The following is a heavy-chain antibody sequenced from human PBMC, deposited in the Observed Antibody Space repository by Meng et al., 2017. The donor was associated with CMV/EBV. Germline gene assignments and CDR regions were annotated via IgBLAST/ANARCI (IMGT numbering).Heavy chain of an antibody. CDR1: GGTFSSYV. J-gene: IGHJ6*02. D-gene: IGHD1-14*01. V-gene: IGHV1-69*05. CDR2: INPIFGTA. CDR3: ARQVPEFFGKDYYYYGMDV. Sequence: SVNVSCKASGGTFSSYVISWVRQAPGQGLEWMGGINPIFGTANYAQKFQGRVTITTDESTSTAYMELSSLRSEDTAVYYCARQVPEFFGKDYYYYGMDVWGQGTTVTVSS.